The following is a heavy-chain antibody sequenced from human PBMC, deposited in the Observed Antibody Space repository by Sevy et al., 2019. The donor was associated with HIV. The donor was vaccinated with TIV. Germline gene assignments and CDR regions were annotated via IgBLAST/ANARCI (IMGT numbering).Heavy chain of an antibody. CDR3: ARGGYYYDNAAYYALDS. D-gene: IGHD3-22*01. J-gene: IGHJ4*02. V-gene: IGHV3-33*01. CDR1: GFTFSNYA. CDR2: IWSDGAYQ. Sequence: GGSLRRSCAATGFTFSNYAMHWVRQAPGKGMEWVAIIWSDGAYQYHGDSVRGRFTIYRVNSKNTLYLQMNKVRVEDTAVYYCARGGYYYDNAAYYALDSWGQGTLVTVSS.